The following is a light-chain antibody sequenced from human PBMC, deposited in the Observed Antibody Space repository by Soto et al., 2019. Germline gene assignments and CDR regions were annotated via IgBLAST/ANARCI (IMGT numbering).Light chain of an antibody. J-gene: IGLJ1*01. Sequence: VLTQPASVSGSPGQSIAISCTGTSSDVGGYNSVSWYQQYPGKAPKLMIHDVSNRPSGVSDRFSGSKSGNTASLTISGLQAEDEADYYCSSWTSSSSYVFGSGTKVTVL. CDR3: SSWTSSSSYV. CDR2: DVS. V-gene: IGLV2-14*01. CDR1: SSDVGGYNS.